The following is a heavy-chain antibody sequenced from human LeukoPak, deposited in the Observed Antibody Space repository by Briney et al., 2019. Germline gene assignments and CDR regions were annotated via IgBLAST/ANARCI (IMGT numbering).Heavy chain of an antibody. CDR3: ARVGDGAARPYYYYYYMDV. V-gene: IGHV1-8*01. CDR1: GYTFTSYD. Sequence: ASVKVSRKASGYTFTSYDINWVRQATGQGLEWMGWMNPNSGNTGYAQKFQGRVTMTRNTSISTASMELSSLRSEDTAVYYCARVGDGAARPYYYYYYMDVWGKGTTVTVSS. D-gene: IGHD6-6*01. CDR2: MNPNSGNT. J-gene: IGHJ6*03.